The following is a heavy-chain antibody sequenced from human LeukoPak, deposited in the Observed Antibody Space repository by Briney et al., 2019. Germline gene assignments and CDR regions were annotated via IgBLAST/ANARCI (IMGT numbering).Heavy chain of an antibody. CDR1: GFSLSTSGVG. Sequence: SGPTLVNPTQTLTLTCTFSGFSLSTSGVGVGWIRQPPGKALEWLALIYWDDDKRYSPSLKSGLTITKDTSKNQVVLRMTNMDPVDTATYYCAHRYCSGGSCYLSSPFGYWGQGTLVTVSS. CDR2: IYWDDDK. CDR3: AHRYCSGGSCYLSSPFGY. J-gene: IGHJ4*02. V-gene: IGHV2-5*02. D-gene: IGHD2-15*01.